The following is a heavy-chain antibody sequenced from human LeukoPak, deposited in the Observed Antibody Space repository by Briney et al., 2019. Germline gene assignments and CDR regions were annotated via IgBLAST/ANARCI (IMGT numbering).Heavy chain of an antibody. CDR1: GFTFSNYA. D-gene: IGHD1-26*01. Sequence: PGGSLRLSCAASGFTFSNYAMHWVRQAPGKGLEWVAIISYDGSSKYYADSVKGRFTISRDSSKNTLYLQMNSLRTEDTAVYYCAREELGYEVGYWGQGTLVTVSS. CDR3: AREELGYEVGY. CDR2: ISYDGSSK. V-gene: IGHV3-30-3*01. J-gene: IGHJ4*02.